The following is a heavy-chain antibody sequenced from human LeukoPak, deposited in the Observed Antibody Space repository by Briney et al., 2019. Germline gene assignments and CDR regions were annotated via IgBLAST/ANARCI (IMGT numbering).Heavy chain of an antibody. V-gene: IGHV3-23*01. J-gene: IGHJ3*02. CDR1: GFTFSTFA. Sequence: GGSLRLPRTASGFTFSTFAMGWVRQAPGKGLQWVSGISGSGDTTYYADSAKGRFAISRDNSENTLYLQMNRLRDEDTAVYHCAKDFLGTVPDVFDIWGQGTMVTVSS. CDR2: ISGSGDTT. CDR3: AKDFLGTVPDVFDI. D-gene: IGHD7-27*01.